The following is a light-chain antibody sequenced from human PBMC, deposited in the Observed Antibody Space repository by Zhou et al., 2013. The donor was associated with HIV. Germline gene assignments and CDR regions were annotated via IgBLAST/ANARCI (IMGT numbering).Light chain of an antibody. Sequence: EIVLTQSPGTLSLSPGDRATLSCRASQSVSSNLAWYQQKPGQAPRLLIYGASTRATGIPARFSGSGSGTEFTLTISSLQSEDFAVYYCQQYNNWPLTFGGGTKVEIK. CDR2: GAS. CDR3: QQYNNWPLT. J-gene: IGKJ4*01. CDR1: QSVSSN. V-gene: IGKV3-15*01.